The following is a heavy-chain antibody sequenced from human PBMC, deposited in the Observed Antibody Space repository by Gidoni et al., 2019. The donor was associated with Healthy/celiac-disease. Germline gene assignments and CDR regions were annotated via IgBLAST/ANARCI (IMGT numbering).Heavy chain of an antibody. CDR1: GGSISSSSYY. CDR2: IYYSGST. J-gene: IGHJ6*02. CDR3: ARHPSYSSGWYDYYYGMDV. D-gene: IGHD6-19*01. V-gene: IGHV4-39*01. Sequence: QLQLQESGPGLVKPSETLSLTCTVSGGSISSSSYYWGWIRQPPGKGLDWIGSIYYSGSTYYNPSLKSRVTISVDTSKNQFSLKLSSVTAADTAVYYCARHPSYSSGWYDYYYGMDVWGQGTTVTVSS.